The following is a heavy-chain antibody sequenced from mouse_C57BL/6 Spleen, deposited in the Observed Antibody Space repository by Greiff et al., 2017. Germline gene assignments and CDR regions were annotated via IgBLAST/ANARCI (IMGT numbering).Heavy chain of an antibody. CDR1: GYTFTEYT. D-gene: IGHD1-1*01. J-gene: IGHJ1*03. CDR3: ARHEGYYYGSSPYWYCDV. CDR2: FYPGSGSI. Sequence: QVQLKESGAELVKPGASVKLSCKASGYTFTEYTIHWVKQRSGQGLEWIGWFYPGSGSIKYNEKFKDKATLTADKSSSTVYMEISRLTSEDSAVYFCARHEGYYYGSSPYWYCDVWGTGTTVTVSS. V-gene: IGHV1-62-2*01.